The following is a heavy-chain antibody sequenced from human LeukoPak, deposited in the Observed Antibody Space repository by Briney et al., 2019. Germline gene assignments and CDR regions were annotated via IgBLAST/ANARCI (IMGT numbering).Heavy chain of an antibody. CDR3: ASQSLDGYRYGYDDY. J-gene: IGHJ4*02. D-gene: IGHD5-18*01. V-gene: IGHV4-38-2*01. Sequence: SETLSLTCAVSGYSISSGYYWGWIRQPPGKGLEWIGSIYHSGSTYYNPSLKSRVTISVDTSKNQFSLKLSSVTAADTAVYYCASQSLDGYRYGYDDYWGQGTLVTVSS. CDR2: IYHSGST. CDR1: GYSISSGYY.